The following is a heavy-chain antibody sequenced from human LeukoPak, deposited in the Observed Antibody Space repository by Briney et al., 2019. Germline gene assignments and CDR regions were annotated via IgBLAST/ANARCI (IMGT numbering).Heavy chain of an antibody. Sequence: RGASVKVSCKASGYTFTGYYMHWVRQAPGQGLEWMGWINPNSGGTNYAQKFQGRVTMTRDTSISTAYMELSRLRSDDTAVYYCARDLGGWLPYYGMDVWGQGTTVTVSS. CDR2: INPNSGGT. CDR1: GYTFTGYY. V-gene: IGHV1-2*02. D-gene: IGHD5-12*01. CDR3: ARDLGGWLPYYGMDV. J-gene: IGHJ6*02.